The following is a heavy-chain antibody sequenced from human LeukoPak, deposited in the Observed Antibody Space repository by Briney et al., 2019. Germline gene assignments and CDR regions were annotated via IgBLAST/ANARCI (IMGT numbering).Heavy chain of an antibody. CDR1: GFTFSSYS. J-gene: IGHJ1*01. CDR3: ASGTASLFDFQH. D-gene: IGHD3-3*01. Sequence: GGSLRLSCAASGFTFSSYSMNWVRQAPGKGLEWVSSISSSSSYIYYADSVKGRFTISRDNAKNSLYLQMNSLRAEDTAVYYCASGTASLFDFQHWGQGTLVTVSS. V-gene: IGHV3-21*01. CDR2: ISSSSSYI.